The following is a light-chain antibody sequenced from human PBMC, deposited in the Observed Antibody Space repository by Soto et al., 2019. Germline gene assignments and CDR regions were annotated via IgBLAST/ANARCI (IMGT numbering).Light chain of an antibody. CDR2: DAS. J-gene: IGKJ2*02. Sequence: EIVMTQSPATLSVAPGERVTLSCRASQSVSIHLACYQQKPGQAPRLLISDASTRATGIPARFSGSGSGTEFSLTISSLQSEDFAVYYCQQYNYWPRTFGQGTTLEIK. CDR1: QSVSIH. CDR3: QQYNYWPRT. V-gene: IGKV3-15*01.